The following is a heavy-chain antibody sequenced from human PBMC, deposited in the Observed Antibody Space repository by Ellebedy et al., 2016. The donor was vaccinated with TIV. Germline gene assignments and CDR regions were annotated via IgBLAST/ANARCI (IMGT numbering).Heavy chain of an antibody. CDR1: GFTFSNYW. D-gene: IGHD2-15*01. V-gene: IGHV3-23*01. CDR3: AKGGSHGIFYDYYMDV. J-gene: IGHJ6*03. Sequence: GESLKISXAASGFTFSNYWMMWVRQAPGKGLEWVSSLSGSGGGTSYADSVKGRFTISRDNSKNTLYLQMNSLRAEDTAVYYCAKGGSHGIFYDYYMDVWGKGTTVTVSS. CDR2: LSGSGGGT.